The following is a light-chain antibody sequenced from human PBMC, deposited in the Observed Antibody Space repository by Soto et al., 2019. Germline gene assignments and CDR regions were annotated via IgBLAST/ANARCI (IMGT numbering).Light chain of an antibody. J-gene: IGLJ1*01. CDR3: AAWDDSLNVPVYV. Sequence: QSVLTQPPSASGTPGQRVTISCSGSSSNIGSNTVNWYQQLPGTAPKLLIYSNNQRPSVVPDRFSGSKSGTSASLAISGLQSEDEADFYCAAWDDSLNVPVYVFGTGTKLTVL. V-gene: IGLV1-44*01. CDR2: SNN. CDR1: SSNIGSNT.